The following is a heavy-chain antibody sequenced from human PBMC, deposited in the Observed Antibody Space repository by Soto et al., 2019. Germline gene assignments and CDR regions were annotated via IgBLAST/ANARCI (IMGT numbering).Heavy chain of an antibody. Sequence: GSLRLSCVASGIEFSNYAMGWVRQAPWKGLEWVSISSASGRSRYHADSVKGRFTISRDNSKNTLYLHMTNLRAEDTAVYYCAKDGNWLDVYFDVWGQGTPVPVSS. CDR2: SSASGRSR. V-gene: IGHV3-23*01. D-gene: IGHD6-19*01. CDR3: AKDGNWLDVYFDV. CDR1: GIEFSNYA. J-gene: IGHJ4*02.